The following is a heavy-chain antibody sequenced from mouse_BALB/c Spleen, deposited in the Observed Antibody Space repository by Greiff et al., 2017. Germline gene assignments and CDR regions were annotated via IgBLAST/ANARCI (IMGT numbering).Heavy chain of an antibody. J-gene: IGHJ2*01. Sequence: EVKLMESGGGLVKPGGSLKLSCAASGFTFNSYAMSWVRQTPEKRLEWVATISSGGSYTYYPDSVKGRFTISRDNAKNTLYLQMSSLRSEDTAMYYCARHPNWGFFDYWGQGTTLTVSS. CDR2: ISSGGSYT. CDR1: GFTFNSYA. CDR3: ARHPNWGFFDY. V-gene: IGHV5-9-3*01. D-gene: IGHD4-1*01.